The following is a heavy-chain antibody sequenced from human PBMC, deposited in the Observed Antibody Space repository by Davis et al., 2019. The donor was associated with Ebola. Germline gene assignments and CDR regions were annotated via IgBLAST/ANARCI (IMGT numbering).Heavy chain of an antibody. V-gene: IGHV3-30*03. CDR1: GFTFSSYG. J-gene: IGHJ2*01. Sequence: GESLKISCAASGFTFSSYGMHWVRQAPGKGLEWVAVISYDGSNKYYADSVKGRFTISRDNSKNTLYLQMNSLRAEDTAVYYCARGDSSGRKWYFDLWGRGTLVTVSS. CDR3: ARGDSSGRKWYFDL. CDR2: ISYDGSNK. D-gene: IGHD6-19*01.